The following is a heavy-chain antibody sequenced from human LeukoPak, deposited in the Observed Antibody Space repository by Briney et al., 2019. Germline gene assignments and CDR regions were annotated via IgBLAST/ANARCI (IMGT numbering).Heavy chain of an antibody. Sequence: SETLSLTCTVSGGSISSSSYYWGWIRQPPGKGLEWIGSIYYSGSTYYNPSLKSRVTISVDTSKNQFSLELSSVTAADTAVYYCASARGTYYYGSGSYYFFDYWGQGTLVTVSS. CDR2: IYYSGST. J-gene: IGHJ4*02. CDR3: ASARGTYYYGSGSYYFFDY. V-gene: IGHV4-39*01. D-gene: IGHD3-10*01. CDR1: GGSISSSSYY.